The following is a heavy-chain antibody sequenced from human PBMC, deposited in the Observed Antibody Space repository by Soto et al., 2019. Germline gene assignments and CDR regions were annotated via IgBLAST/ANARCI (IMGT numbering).Heavy chain of an antibody. CDR1: VFTFSSYS. CDR3: ARDAPPDDY. CDR2: ISSSSSTI. Sequence: PGGSLRLSCAASVFTFSSYSMNWVRQAPGKGLEWVSYISSSSSTIYYADSVKGRFTISRDNAKNSLYLQMNSLRAEGTAVYYCARDAPPDDYWGQGTLVTVSS. J-gene: IGHJ4*02. V-gene: IGHV3-48*01.